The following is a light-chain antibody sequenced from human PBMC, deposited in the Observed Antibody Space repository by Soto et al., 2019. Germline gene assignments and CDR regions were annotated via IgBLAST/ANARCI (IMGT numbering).Light chain of an antibody. J-gene: IGKJ4*01. V-gene: IGKV3-15*01. CDR2: GAS. CDR3: QQYNNWPHT. Sequence: EIVMTQSPATLSVSPGERATLSCRASQSVSSNLAWYQQKPGQAPRLLIYGASTRATGIPARFSGSGSGTEFTLTISSLQSEDFAVYYCQQYNNWPHTFGGVTKVDIK. CDR1: QSVSSN.